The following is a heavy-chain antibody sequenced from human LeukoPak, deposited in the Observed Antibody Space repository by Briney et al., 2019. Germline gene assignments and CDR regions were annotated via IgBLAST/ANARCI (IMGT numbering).Heavy chain of an antibody. Sequence: ESGPTLVKPTQTLTLTRTFSGFSLSTGGMGVGWIRQPPGKALEWLAFTFWDDNEHYSPSLKNRLTITKDTSKNQVILTMTNMDPVDTATYYCSHRHNLGVTGPVVTFDSWGQGTLVTVSS. D-gene: IGHD2-21*02. V-gene: IGHV2-5*02. CDR3: SHRHNLGVTGPVVTFDS. J-gene: IGHJ5*01. CDR2: TFWDDNE. CDR1: GFSLSTGGMG.